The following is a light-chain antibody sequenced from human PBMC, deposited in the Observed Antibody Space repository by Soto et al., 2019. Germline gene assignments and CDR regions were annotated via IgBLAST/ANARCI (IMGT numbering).Light chain of an antibody. CDR2: AAS. V-gene: IGKV1-39*01. CDR1: QSITTY. CDR3: QQSYSTPLT. J-gene: IGKJ4*01. Sequence: DIPMTQSPSPLSASVGDRVTITCRASQSITTYLNWYQQKPGKAPKLLIYAASSLQSGVPSRFSGSGSGADFPLTISSLQPEDFATYHCQQSYSTPLTFGGGTKVEIK.